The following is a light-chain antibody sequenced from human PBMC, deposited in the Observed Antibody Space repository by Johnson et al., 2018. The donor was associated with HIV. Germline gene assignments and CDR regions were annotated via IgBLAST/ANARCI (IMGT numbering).Light chain of an antibody. J-gene: IGLJ1*01. Sequence: QPVLTQPPSVSAAPGQTVTISCSGSSSNVGSSFVSWYRQVPGTAPKLLIYDNNKRPSGIPGRFSGSKSGPSATLGITGLQTGDEADYYCGTWDSSLSAHVFRTGTKVTVL. CDR2: DNN. V-gene: IGLV1-51*01. CDR3: GTWDSSLSAHV. CDR1: SSNVGSSF.